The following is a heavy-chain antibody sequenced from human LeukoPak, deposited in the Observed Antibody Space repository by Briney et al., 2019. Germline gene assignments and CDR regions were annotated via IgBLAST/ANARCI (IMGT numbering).Heavy chain of an antibody. V-gene: IGHV3-11*01. CDR3: AREVSQWLVRGAFDI. D-gene: IGHD6-19*01. CDR2: ISSSGSTI. Sequence: GGSLRLSCAASGFTLSDYYMSWIRQAPGKGLEWVSYISSSGSTIYYADSVKGRFTISRDNAKNSLYLQMNSLRAEDTAVYYCAREVSQWLVRGAFDIWGQGTMVTVSS. CDR1: GFTLSDYY. J-gene: IGHJ3*02.